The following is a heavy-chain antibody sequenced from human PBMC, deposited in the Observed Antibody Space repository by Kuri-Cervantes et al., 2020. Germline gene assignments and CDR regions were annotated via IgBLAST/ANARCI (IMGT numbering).Heavy chain of an antibody. V-gene: IGHV1-18*01. CDR1: GYTFTSYG. Sequence: ASVKVSCKASGYTFTSYGISWVRQAPGQGLEWMGWISAYNGNTNYAQKFQGRVTMTEDTSTDTAYMELSSLRSEDTAVYYCATGVVAATPGFVYWGQGTLVTVSS. D-gene: IGHD2-15*01. CDR3: ATGVVAATPGFVY. CDR2: ISAYNGNT. J-gene: IGHJ4*02.